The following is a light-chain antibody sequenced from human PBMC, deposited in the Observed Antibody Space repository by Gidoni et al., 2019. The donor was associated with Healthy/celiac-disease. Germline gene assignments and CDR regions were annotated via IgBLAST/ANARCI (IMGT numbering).Light chain of an antibody. CDR3: QQYGSSPT. CDR1: QSVSSSY. Sequence: EIVLTQSPGTLSLSPGERATLSCRASQSVSSSYLAWYQQKPGHAPRRLIYGASSRATGIPDRSIGSGSGTDVTLTISRLVPEDFAVYYCQQYGSSPTFGPGTKVDIK. V-gene: IGKV3-20*01. J-gene: IGKJ3*01. CDR2: GAS.